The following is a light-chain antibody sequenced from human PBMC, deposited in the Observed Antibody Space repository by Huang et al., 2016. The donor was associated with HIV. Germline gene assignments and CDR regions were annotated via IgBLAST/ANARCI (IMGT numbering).Light chain of an antibody. CDR1: QDIRNY. CDR3: QQYDNLYT. J-gene: IGKJ2*01. V-gene: IGKV1-33*01. Sequence: IQMTQSPASLSASVGDRVTISCQASQDIRNYLNWYQQKPGKAPTLLIYGASNLETGVPSRFSGYGSGTDFSLTISSLQSEDIATYYCQQYDNLYTFGQGTKLEIK. CDR2: GAS.